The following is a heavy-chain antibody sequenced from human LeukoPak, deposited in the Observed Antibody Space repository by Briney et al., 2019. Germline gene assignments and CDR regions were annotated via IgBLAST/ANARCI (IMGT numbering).Heavy chain of an antibody. J-gene: IGHJ4*02. Sequence: SETLSLTCTVSGGSISSGSYYWSWIRQPAGKGLEWIGRIYTSGSTNYNPSLKSRVTISVDTSKNQFSLKLSSVTAADTAVYYCATQGWFGELPYTFDYWGQGTLVTVSS. CDR1: GGSISSGSYY. V-gene: IGHV4-61*02. D-gene: IGHD3-10*01. CDR3: ATQGWFGELPYTFDY. CDR2: IYTSGST.